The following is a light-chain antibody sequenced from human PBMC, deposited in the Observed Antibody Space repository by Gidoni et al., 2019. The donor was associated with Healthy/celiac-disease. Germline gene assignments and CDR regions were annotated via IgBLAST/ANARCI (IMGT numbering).Light chain of an antibody. CDR3: QQYYSTPLT. Sequence: DIVMTQSPDSLAEPLGERATINCKSSQSVLYSANNKNYLAWYQQKPGQPPKLLIYWASTRESGVPDRFRGSGSGTDFTLTISSLHAEDVAVYYCQQYYSTPLTFGGGTKVEIK. J-gene: IGKJ4*01. V-gene: IGKV4-1*01. CDR2: WAS. CDR1: QSVLYSANNKNY.